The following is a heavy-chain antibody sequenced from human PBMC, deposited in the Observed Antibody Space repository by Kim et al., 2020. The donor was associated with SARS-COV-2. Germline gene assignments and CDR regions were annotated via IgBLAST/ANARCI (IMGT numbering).Heavy chain of an antibody. J-gene: IGHJ2*01. D-gene: IGHD2-15*01. CDR1: GFTFSTYT. V-gene: IGHV3-48*04. CDR3: SRTCVDGNPKGGCFDL. Sequence: GGSLRLSCAASGFTFSTYTMHWVRQAPGKGLEWVARISSSTSIISTADSVKVRFTISIDNANSTLYLQMHILSLEDTAAYYYSRTCVDGNPKGGCFDLWG. CDR2: ISSSTSII.